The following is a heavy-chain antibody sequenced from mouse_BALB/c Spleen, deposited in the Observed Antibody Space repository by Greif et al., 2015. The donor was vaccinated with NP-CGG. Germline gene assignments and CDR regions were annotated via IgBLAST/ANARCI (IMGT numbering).Heavy chain of an antibody. D-gene: IGHD2-14*01. CDR2: IRSKSNNYAT. CDR1: GFTFNTYA. CDR3: VRDYRYDDFDY. V-gene: IGHV10-1*02. Sequence: EVQVVESGGGLVQPKGSLKLSCAASGFTFNTYAMNWFRQAPGKGLEWVARIRSKSNNYATYYADSVKDRFTISRDDSQSMLYLQMNNLKTEDTAMYYCVRDYRYDDFDYWGQGTTLTVSS. J-gene: IGHJ2*01.